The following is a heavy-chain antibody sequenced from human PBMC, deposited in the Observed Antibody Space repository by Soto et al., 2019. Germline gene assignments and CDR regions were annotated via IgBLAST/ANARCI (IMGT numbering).Heavy chain of an antibody. J-gene: IGHJ4*02. CDR1: GGSISSGGYY. CDR3: AREKYSGYDFPRGLFDY. CDR2: IYYSGST. Sequence: PSETLSLTCTVSGGSISSGGYYWSWIRQHPGKGLEWIGYIYYSGSTYYNPSLKSRVTISVDTSKNQFSLKLSPVTAADTAVYYCAREKYSGYDFPRGLFDYWGQGTLVTVSS. D-gene: IGHD5-12*01. V-gene: IGHV4-31*03.